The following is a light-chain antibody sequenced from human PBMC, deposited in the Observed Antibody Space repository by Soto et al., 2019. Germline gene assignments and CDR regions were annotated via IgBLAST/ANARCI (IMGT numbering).Light chain of an antibody. V-gene: IGKV3-15*01. CDR1: QSVSSK. CDR2: GAS. CDR3: QQYDSSPRT. Sequence: ETVMTQSPATLSLSPGERATLSCRASQSVSSKLVWYQQKPGQAPRFLIYGASTRATGIPARFRGSGSGTEFTLTIDSLQSEDFAVYWCQQYDSSPRTFGQGTKVEIK. J-gene: IGKJ1*01.